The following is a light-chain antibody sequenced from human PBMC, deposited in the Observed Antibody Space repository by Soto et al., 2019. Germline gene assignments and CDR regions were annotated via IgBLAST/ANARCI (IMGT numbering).Light chain of an antibody. CDR2: DVS. J-gene: IGLJ1*01. Sequence: QSALTQPRSVSGSPGQSVTISCTGTSSDVGLYNYVSWYQQHPGKAPKLIIYDVSKRPSGVPDRFSGSKSGNTASLTISGLQAEDEGEYFCCSYGGSYTLYVFGTGTKLTVL. V-gene: IGLV2-11*01. CDR1: SSDVGLYNY. CDR3: CSYGGSYTLYV.